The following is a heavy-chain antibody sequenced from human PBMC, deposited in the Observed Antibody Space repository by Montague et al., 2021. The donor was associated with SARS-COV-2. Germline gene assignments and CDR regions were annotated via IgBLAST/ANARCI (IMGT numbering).Heavy chain of an antibody. CDR3: ARDIRIPMLIVIQGYGMDV. CDR2: IYYSGST. V-gene: IGHV4-39*07. D-gene: IGHD3-22*01. J-gene: IGHJ6*02. Sequence: SETLSLTCTVSGGSISSSSSYWGWIRQPPGMGLEWIGSIYYSGSTYYNPPLKSRITISVDTSKNQFSLRLTSVTAADTAVYYCARDIRIPMLIVIQGYGMDVWGQGTTVTVSS. CDR1: GGSISSSSSY.